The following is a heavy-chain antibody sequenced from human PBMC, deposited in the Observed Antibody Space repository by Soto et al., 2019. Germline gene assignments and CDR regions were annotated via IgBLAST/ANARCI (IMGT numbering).Heavy chain of an antibody. CDR3: ASPSFDYYDSSGYYDY. Sequence: QLQLQESGPGLVKPSETLSLTCTVSGGSISSSSYYWGWIRQPPGKGLEWIGSIYYSGSTYYNPSLKSRVTISVDTSKNQFSLNLSSLTAADTAVYYCASPSFDYYDSSGYYDYWGQGTLVTVSS. CDR1: GGSISSSSYY. V-gene: IGHV4-39*01. J-gene: IGHJ4*02. D-gene: IGHD3-22*01. CDR2: IYYSGST.